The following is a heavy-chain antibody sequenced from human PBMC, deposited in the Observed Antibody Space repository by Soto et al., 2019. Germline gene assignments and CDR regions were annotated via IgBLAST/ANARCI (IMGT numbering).Heavy chain of an antibody. CDR1: GFTFSTYA. V-gene: IGHV3-23*01. CDR3: AKDGYASSGDLYYFAY. CDR2: ISGSPSST. Sequence: GGSLRLSCAASGFTFSTYAMSWVRQAPGKGLEWVSAISGSPSSTYYADSVKGRFTISRDNSKKTLFLQMNSLRAEDTAIYYCAKDGYASSGDLYYFAYWGQGIPVTVSS. D-gene: IGHD3-22*01. J-gene: IGHJ4*02.